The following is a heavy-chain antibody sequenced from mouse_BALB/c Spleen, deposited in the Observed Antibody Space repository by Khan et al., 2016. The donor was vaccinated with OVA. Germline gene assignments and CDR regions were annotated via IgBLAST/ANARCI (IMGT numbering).Heavy chain of an antibody. CDR2: IYPSDGYT. V-gene: IGHV1-4*01. Sequence: VQLQESGAELARPGASVKMSCKASGYTFTSYTIHWIKLRPGQALEWIGYIYPSDGYTNYNQKFKDKATLTADKSSTTAYMQLSSLASADSAVYKCVRDWVYYRNDGWFAYGGQGILST. J-gene: IGHJ3*01. D-gene: IGHD2-14*01. CDR1: GYTFTSYT. CDR3: VRDWVYYRNDGWFAY.